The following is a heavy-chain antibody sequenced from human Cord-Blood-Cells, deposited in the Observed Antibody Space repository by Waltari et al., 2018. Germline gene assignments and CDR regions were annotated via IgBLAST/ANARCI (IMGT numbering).Heavy chain of an antibody. D-gene: IGHD3-22*01. J-gene: IGHJ4*02. CDR3: ARRRADYYDSSGYYYFDY. CDR1: GYTFTSYG. Sequence: QVQLVQSGAEVKKPGASVKVSCKASGYTFTSYGISWVRQAPGQGSEWMGWSNAYNGNTNYAQKLQGRVTMTTDTSTSTAYMELRSLRSDDTAVYYCARRRADYYDSSGYYYFDYWGQGTLVTVSS. CDR2: SNAYNGNT. V-gene: IGHV1-18*01.